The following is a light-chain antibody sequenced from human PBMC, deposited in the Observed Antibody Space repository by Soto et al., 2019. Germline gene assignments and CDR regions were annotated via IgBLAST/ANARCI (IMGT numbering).Light chain of an antibody. CDR1: QRVYSNY. CDR3: QQYGSTPYT. J-gene: IGKJ2*01. Sequence: EIVLTQSPDTLSLSPGDTATLSCRASQRVYSNYLAWYQHQPGQTPRLLISGASSRATGIPDRFSGSGSETDFTLPISRLEPEDFAVYYCQQYGSTPYTFGQGTKL. CDR2: GAS. V-gene: IGKV3-20*01.